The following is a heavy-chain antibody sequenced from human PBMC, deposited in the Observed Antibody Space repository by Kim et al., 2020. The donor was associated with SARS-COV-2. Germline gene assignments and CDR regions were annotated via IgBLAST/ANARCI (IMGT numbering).Heavy chain of an antibody. V-gene: IGHV4-4*02. CDR3: ATSIMITFGGAVFSRAFDI. D-gene: IGHD3-16*01. CDR2: IYHSGST. J-gene: IGHJ3*02. Sequence: SETLSLTCAVSGGSISSSNWWSWVRQPPGKGLEWIGEIYHSGSTNYNPSLKSRVTISVDKSKNQFSLKLSSVTAADTAVYYCATSIMITFGGAVFSRAFDIWGQGTMVTVSS. CDR1: GGSISSSNW.